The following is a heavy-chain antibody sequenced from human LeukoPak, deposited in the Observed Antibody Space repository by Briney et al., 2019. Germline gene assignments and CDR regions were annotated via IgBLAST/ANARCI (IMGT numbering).Heavy chain of an antibody. CDR2: INHSGST. Sequence: SETLSLTCAVYGGSFSGYYWSWIRQPPGKGLEWIGEINHSGSTNYNPSLKSRVTISVDTSKNQFSLKLSSVTAADTAVYYCATSYSSSWLDAFDIWGQGTMVTVSS. J-gene: IGHJ3*02. V-gene: IGHV4-34*01. CDR3: ATSYSSSWLDAFDI. D-gene: IGHD6-13*01. CDR1: GGSFSGYY.